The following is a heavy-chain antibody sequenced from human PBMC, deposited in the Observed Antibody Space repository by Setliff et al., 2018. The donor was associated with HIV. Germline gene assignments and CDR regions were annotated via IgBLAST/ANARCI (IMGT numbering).Heavy chain of an antibody. CDR2: ISSGYNTV. CDR1: GFTFSSYT. Sequence: GGSLRLSCAASGFTFSSYTMNWVRQAPGKGLDWVSYISSGYNTVYYADSVKGRFSISRDNAKNTLYLQMNNLRAEDTAVYYCVTSPNIVSRWGQGTLVTVSS. V-gene: IGHV3-48*04. D-gene: IGHD5-12*01. CDR3: VTSPNIVSR. J-gene: IGHJ4*02.